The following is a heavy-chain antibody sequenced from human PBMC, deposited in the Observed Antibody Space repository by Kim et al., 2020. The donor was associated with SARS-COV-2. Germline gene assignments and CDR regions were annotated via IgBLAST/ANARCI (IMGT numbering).Heavy chain of an antibody. D-gene: IGHD3-3*01. V-gene: IGHV3-73*01. CDR1: GFTFSGSA. J-gene: IGHJ6*04. CDR2: IRSKANSYAT. CDR3: TSSRGRGRWYYDFWSGLDV. Sequence: GGSLRLSCAASGFTFSGSAMHWVRQASGKGLEWVGRIRSKANSYATAYAASVKGRFTISRDDSKNTAYLQMNSLKTEDTAVYYCTSSRGRGRWYYDFWSGLDVWGKGTTVTVSS.